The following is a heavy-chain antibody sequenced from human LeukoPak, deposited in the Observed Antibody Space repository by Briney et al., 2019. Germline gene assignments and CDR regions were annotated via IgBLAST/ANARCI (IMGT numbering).Heavy chain of an antibody. CDR1: GGSISSSSYY. V-gene: IGHV4-39*01. Sequence: PSETLSLTCTVSGGSISSSSYYWGWIRQPPGKGLEWIGSIYYSGSTYYNPSLKSRVTISVDTSKNQFSLKLSSVTAADTAMYYCARQSASDYYDSSDSFDYWGQGTLVTVSS. D-gene: IGHD3-22*01. J-gene: IGHJ4*02. CDR3: ARQSASDYYDSSDSFDY. CDR2: IYYSGST.